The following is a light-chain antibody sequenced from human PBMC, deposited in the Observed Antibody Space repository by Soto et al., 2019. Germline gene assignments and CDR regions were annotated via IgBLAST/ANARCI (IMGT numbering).Light chain of an antibody. V-gene: IGKV1-16*02. Sequence: DVQMTQSPSSLAASVGDSVTSTCRASQDINSDLAWYQQRPGEAPKSLIFGASNLLDGVPSKFSGSGSGSEFTLTISSLQPEDSATYFCQQSKSHPPTFGRGTKVEI. CDR3: QQSKSHPPT. CDR2: GAS. J-gene: IGKJ2*01. CDR1: QDINSD.